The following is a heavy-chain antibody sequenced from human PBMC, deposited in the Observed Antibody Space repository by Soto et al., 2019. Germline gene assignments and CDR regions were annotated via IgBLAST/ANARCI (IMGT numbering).Heavy chain of an antibody. D-gene: IGHD1-26*01. Sequence: QVQLVQSGAEVKKPGSSVKVSCKASGGSFSSYTISWVRQAPGQGLEWMGRIIPMFGVANYAQKFQGSVTFTPDKSTSTAYMELSSLRSEDTAVFSCARGAEMPTSQPFDYWGQGTLVTVSS. V-gene: IGHV1-69*02. CDR2: IIPMFGVA. CDR3: ARGAEMPTSQPFDY. CDR1: GGSFSSYT. J-gene: IGHJ4*02.